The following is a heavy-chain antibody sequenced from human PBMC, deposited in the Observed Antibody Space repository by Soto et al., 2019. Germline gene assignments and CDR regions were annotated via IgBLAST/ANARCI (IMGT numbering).Heavy chain of an antibody. CDR3: ARGAGFDP. J-gene: IGHJ5*02. CDR1: GGMFSTYA. CDR2: IIPIFATP. Sequence: QVQLVQSGAEVKKPGSSVKVSCKASGGMFSTYAINWVRQAPGQGLEWMGGIIPIFATPNYAQKFQGRVTITADESTTTDYMEVRSLTSDDTAVYYCARGAGFDPWGQGTLVTVSS. V-gene: IGHV1-69*01.